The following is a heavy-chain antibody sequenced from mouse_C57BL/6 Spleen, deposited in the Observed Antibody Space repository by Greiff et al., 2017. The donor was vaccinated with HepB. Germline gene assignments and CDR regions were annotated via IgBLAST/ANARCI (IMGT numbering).Heavy chain of an antibody. CDR2: FYPGSGSI. CDR3: ARHEEEYYGSSPAWFAY. V-gene: IGHV1-62-2*01. CDR1: GYTFTEYT. J-gene: IGHJ3*01. D-gene: IGHD1-1*01. Sequence: QVQLQQSGAELVKPGASVKLSCKASGYTFTEYTIHWVKQRSGQGLEWTGWFYPGSGSIKYNEKFKDKATLTADKSSSTVYMELSRLTSEDSAVYFCARHEEEYYGSSPAWFAYWGQGTLVTVSA.